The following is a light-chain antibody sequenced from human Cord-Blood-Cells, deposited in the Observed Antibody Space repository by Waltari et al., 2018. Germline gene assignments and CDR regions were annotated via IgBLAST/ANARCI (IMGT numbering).Light chain of an antibody. Sequence: DVVMTQSPLSLPVTLGQPASISCRSSHSLVYSDGNTYLNWLQQRQGQSPRRLIYKVSNRDSGVPDRFSGSGSGTDFTLKISRVEAEDVGVYYGMQGTHWPPTFGQGTKVEIK. CDR3: MQGTHWPPT. V-gene: IGKV2-30*01. CDR1: HSLVYSDGNTY. J-gene: IGKJ1*01. CDR2: KVS.